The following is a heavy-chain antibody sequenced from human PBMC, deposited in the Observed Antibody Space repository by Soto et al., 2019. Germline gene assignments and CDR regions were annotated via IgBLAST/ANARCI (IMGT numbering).Heavy chain of an antibody. CDR2: ISSSSSYI. D-gene: IGHD3-3*01. J-gene: IGHJ4*02. V-gene: IGHV3-21*01. Sequence: PGGSLRLSCAASGFTFSSYSVNWVRQAPGKGLEWVSSISSSSSYIYYADSVKGRLTISRDNAKNSLYLQMNSLRAEDTAVYYCARSHDYDFWSGPIMTSYFDYWGQGTLVTVSS. CDR3: ARSHDYDFWSGPIMTSYFDY. CDR1: GFTFSSYS.